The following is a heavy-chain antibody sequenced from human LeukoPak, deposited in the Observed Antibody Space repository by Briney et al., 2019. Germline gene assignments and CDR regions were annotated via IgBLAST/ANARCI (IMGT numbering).Heavy chain of an antibody. CDR1: GGSISSSNW. V-gene: IGHV4-4*02. CDR3: ARSAAADINPSAV. Sequence: SETLSLTCAVSGGSISSSNWWSWVRQPPGKGLGWIGEIYHSGSTNYNPSLKSRVAISVDKSKNQFSLKLSSVTAADSAVYYCARSAAADINPSAVWGQGTLVTVSS. J-gene: IGHJ4*02. D-gene: IGHD6-13*01. CDR2: IYHSGST.